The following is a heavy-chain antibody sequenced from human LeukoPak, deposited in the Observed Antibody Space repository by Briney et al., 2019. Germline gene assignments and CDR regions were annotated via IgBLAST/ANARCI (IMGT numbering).Heavy chain of an antibody. D-gene: IGHD2-21*02. J-gene: IGHJ4*02. CDR1: GFSFSGSV. Sequence: GGSLRLSCAASGFSFSGSVMHWVRQPSGKGLEWVARIRSKTNNDATAYAASVKGRFTIYRDDSKNMAYLQMNSLKTEDTAVYYCTRRGYCGDDCYSGLDYWGQGTLVTVSS. V-gene: IGHV3-73*01. CDR3: TRRGYCGDDCYSGLDY. CDR2: IRSKTNNDAT.